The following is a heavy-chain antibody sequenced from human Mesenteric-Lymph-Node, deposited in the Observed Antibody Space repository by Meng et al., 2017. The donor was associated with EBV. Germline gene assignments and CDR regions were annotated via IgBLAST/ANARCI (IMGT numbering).Heavy chain of an antibody. Sequence: EVRLVESGGGLVMPGGFLRLSRAASGFTFSHSAMTWVRQAPGKGLEWVSSITSSSTYIYYADSLKGRFTISRDNAKNSLFLQMNSLRDEDTAVYYCARDQCGAGSCYLDFWGQGTLVTVS. J-gene: IGHJ4*02. CDR1: GFTFSHSA. V-gene: IGHV3-21*02. CDR2: ITSSSTYI. CDR3: ARDQCGAGSCYLDF. D-gene: IGHD2-15*01.